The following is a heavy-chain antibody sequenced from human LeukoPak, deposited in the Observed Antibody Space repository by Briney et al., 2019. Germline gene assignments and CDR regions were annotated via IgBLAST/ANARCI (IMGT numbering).Heavy chain of an antibody. Sequence: ASVKVSCKASGYTFTSYGISWVRQAPGQGLEWMGWISAYNGNTNYAQKLQGRVTMTTDTSTSTAYMELRSLRSDDTAVYYCAREGSQLWFSGYTYNWFDPWGQGTLVTVSS. D-gene: IGHD5-18*01. V-gene: IGHV1-18*01. CDR3: AREGSQLWFSGYTYNWFDP. J-gene: IGHJ5*02. CDR1: GYTFTSYG. CDR2: ISAYNGNT.